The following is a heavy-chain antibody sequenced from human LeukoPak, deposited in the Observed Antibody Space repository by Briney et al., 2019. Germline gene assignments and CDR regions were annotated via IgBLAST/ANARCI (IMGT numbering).Heavy chain of an antibody. CDR2: ISEDGSST. CDR3: TKDGHSCHFDY. Sequence: GSLRLSCAASGFTFDDYAMHWVRQAPGKGLEWVSLISEDGSSTYYADSVKGRFTISRDNSKNSLYLQMSSLRTEDTALYYCTKDGHSCHFDYWGQGTLVTVSS. J-gene: IGHJ4*02. V-gene: IGHV3-43*02. CDR1: GFTFDDYA. D-gene: IGHD4-11*01.